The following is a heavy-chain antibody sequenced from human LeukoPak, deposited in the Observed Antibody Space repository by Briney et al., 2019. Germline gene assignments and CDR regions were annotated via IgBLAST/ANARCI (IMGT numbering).Heavy chain of an antibody. CDR2: IGTAGDT. Sequence: GGSLRLSCAASGFTFSSYDMHWVRQATGKGLEWVSAIGTAGDTYYPGSVKGRFTISRENAKNSLYLQMNSLRAEDTAVYYCARVSSSGYGVSSGLFYWGQGTLVTVSS. V-gene: IGHV3-13*01. J-gene: IGHJ4*02. CDR3: ARVSSSGYGVSSGLFY. D-gene: IGHD5-18*01. CDR1: GFTFSSYD.